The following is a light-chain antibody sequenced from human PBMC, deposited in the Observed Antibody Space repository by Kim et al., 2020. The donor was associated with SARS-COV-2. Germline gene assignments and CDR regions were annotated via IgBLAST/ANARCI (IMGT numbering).Light chain of an antibody. CDR1: SGHSSYA. Sequence: ASVKLTCTLSSGHSSYAIAWHQQQPEKGPRYLMKVNSDGSHSKGDGIPDRFSGSSSGAERYLTISSLQSEDEADYYCQTWGSGIRVFGGGTKVIVL. J-gene: IGLJ3*02. CDR3: QTWGSGIRV. V-gene: IGLV4-69*01. CDR2: VNSDGSH.